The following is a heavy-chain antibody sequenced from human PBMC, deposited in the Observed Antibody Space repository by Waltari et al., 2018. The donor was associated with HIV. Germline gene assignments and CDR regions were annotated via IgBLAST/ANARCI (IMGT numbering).Heavy chain of an antibody. Sequence: VQMLESGGDLVQPGGSLRLSCPVPGLNFAPPGPGGVRQAPGKGLEWMSAITSSGGRTYYAGSVKGRFIIARDNSKKTVTLQLKNLRLGDTAMYYCATCNIGSGWYLKSPIRIWGQGTLVTVS. CDR3: ATCNIGSGWYLKSPIRI. J-gene: IGHJ4*02. V-gene: IGHV3-23*01. CDR1: GLNFAPPG. CDR2: ITSSGGRT. D-gene: IGHD6-19*01.